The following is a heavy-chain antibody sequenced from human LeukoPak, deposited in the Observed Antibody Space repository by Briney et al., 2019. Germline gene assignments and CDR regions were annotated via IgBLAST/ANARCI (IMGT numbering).Heavy chain of an antibody. Sequence: SETLSLTCTVSGGSISSYYWSWLRQPPGKGLEWIGYIYYSGSTNYNPSLKSRVTISVDTSKNQFSLKLSSVTAADTAVYYCARHSDIVATINYFDYWGQGTLVTVSS. J-gene: IGHJ4*02. D-gene: IGHD5-12*01. CDR1: GGSISSYY. CDR2: IYYSGST. V-gene: IGHV4-59*08. CDR3: ARHSDIVATINYFDY.